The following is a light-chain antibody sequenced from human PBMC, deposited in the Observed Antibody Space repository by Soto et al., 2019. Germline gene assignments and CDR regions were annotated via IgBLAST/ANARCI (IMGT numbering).Light chain of an antibody. CDR2: DAS. J-gene: IGKJ4*01. V-gene: IGKV3-20*01. CDR1: RSVGNNY. Sequence: EIVLTQSPGTLSLSPGERATLSCRASRSVGNNYLAWYQQRPGQAPNLLIYDASNRATGIPDRISGSGSGTDFTLTITRLEPEDSAMYYCQQYAYSPLNFGGGTKVDIK. CDR3: QQYAYSPLN.